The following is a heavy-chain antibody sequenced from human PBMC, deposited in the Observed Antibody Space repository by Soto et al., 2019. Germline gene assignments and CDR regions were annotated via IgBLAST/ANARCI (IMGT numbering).Heavy chain of an antibody. V-gene: IGHV3-48*02. CDR1: GFTFSSYS. Sequence: PGGSLRLSCAASGFTFSSYSMNWVRQAPGKGLEWVSYISSSSSTIYYADSVKGRFTISRDNAKNSLYLQMNSLRDEDTAVYYCARVTYGYGDSAGDDYWGQGTLVTVSS. D-gene: IGHD4-17*01. J-gene: IGHJ4*02. CDR3: ARVTYGYGDSAGDDY. CDR2: ISSSSSTI.